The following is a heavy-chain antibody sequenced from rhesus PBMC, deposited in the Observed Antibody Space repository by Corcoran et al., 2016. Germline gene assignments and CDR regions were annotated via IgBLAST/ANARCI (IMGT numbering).Heavy chain of an antibody. Sequence: QVTLQQWGEGLVKPSETLSLTCAVFGGSISGYYWTWIRQPPGKGLEGIGKCDGDSWSTKSNPSPKNRVTISKHSSKKQFSLRLSSVTAADTAIYYCTRDQNYGRGYYNYWGQGVLVTVSS. CDR2: CDGDSWST. CDR3: TRDQNYGRGYYNY. V-gene: IGHV4-73*01. D-gene: IGHD2-21*01. CDR1: GGSISGYY. J-gene: IGHJ4*01.